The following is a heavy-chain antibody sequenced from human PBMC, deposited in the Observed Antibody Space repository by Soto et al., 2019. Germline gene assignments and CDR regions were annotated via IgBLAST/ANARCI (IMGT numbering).Heavy chain of an antibody. CDR3: ARMWAEPASSYNGMDV. J-gene: IGHJ6*02. CDR1: GDSITTFSSY. D-gene: IGHD1-26*01. Sequence: QLRLQESGPGLVRPSQTLSLTCSVSGDSITTFSSYWAWIRQSPGKGLEWIGSIYHYGDTYYHPSLLSRASISVDTAKSQFSLTVTSVTVAYTGVYYCARMWAEPASSYNGMDVWGQGTTVTVSS. CDR2: IYHYGDT. V-gene: IGHV4-39*01.